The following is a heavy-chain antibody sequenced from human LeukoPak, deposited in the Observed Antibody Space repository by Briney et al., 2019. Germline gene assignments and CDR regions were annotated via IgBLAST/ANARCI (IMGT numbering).Heavy chain of an antibody. CDR2: IWYDGSNK. Sequence: GGSLRLSCAASGFTFSSYGMHWVRQAPCKGPERVAVIWYDGSNKYYADSVKGRFTISRDNSKNTLYLQMNSLRAEDTAVYYCARGPQQLVVYYFDYWGQGTLVTVSS. J-gene: IGHJ4*02. CDR3: ARGPQQLVVYYFDY. D-gene: IGHD6-13*01. CDR1: GFTFSSYG. V-gene: IGHV3-33*01.